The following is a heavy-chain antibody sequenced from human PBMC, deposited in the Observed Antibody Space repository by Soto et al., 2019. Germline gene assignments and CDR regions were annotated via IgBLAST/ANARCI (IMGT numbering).Heavy chain of an antibody. J-gene: IGHJ4*02. CDR2: IYHSGST. CDR3: ARAWKRSRGSDPYYFDY. Sequence: SETLSLTCAVSGGSISSSNWWSWVRQPPGKGLEWIGEIYHSGSTNYNPSLKSRVTISVDKSKNQFSLKLSSVTAADTAVYYCARAWKRSRGSDPYYFDYWGQGTLVTVSS. V-gene: IGHV4-4*02. D-gene: IGHD3-22*01. CDR1: GGSISSSNW.